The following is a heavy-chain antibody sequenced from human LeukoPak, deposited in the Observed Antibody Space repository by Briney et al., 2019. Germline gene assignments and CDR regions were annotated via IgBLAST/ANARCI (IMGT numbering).Heavy chain of an antibody. V-gene: IGHV1-58*02. J-gene: IGHJ5*02. CDR2: IVVGSGNT. CDR1: GFTFTSSA. CDR3: AADLWFGELFQFDP. D-gene: IGHD3-10*01. Sequence: SVKVSCKASGFTFTSSAMQWVRQARGQRLEWIGWIVVGSGNTNYAQKFQERVTITRDVSTSTAYMELSSLRFEDTAVYYCAADLWFGELFQFDPWGQGTLVTVSS.